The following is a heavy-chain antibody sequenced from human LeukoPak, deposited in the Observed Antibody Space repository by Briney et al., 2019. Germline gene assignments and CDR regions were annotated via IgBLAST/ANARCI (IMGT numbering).Heavy chain of an antibody. Sequence: GESLKISCKASGYRFTAYWIAWVRQMPGKGLEWMGIIYPGDSDTRYSPSFQGQVTISADKSISTAYLQWSSLKASDTAMYYCARIGSSSWYPNYNWFDPWGQGTLVTVSS. V-gene: IGHV5-51*01. CDR1: GYRFTAYW. CDR2: IYPGDSDT. CDR3: ARIGSSSWYPNYNWFDP. D-gene: IGHD6-13*01. J-gene: IGHJ5*02.